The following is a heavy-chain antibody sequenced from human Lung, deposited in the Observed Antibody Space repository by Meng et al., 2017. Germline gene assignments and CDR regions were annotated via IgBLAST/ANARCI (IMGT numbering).Heavy chain of an antibody. V-gene: IGHV4-34*01. Sequence: QVQLQPWGAGLLRPSENPSLTCAVCGGSISVSYWSWIRQSPAKGLEWIGKINHGGSTNYNPSLESRVTISVDTPKNQFSLRLTSMTVADTAVYYCARERHSTIIRGVIDFWGQGALVTVSS. CDR2: INHGGST. J-gene: IGHJ4*02. CDR3: ARERHSTIIRGVIDF. D-gene: IGHD3-10*01. CDR1: GGSISVSY.